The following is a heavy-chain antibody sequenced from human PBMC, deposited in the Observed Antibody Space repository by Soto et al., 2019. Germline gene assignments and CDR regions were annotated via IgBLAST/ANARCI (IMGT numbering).Heavy chain of an antibody. CDR3: ARAISSYGSYYYYGMDV. CDR2: ISYDGSNK. CDR1: GLTFSSYA. Sequence: QVQLVESGGGVVQPGRSLRLSCAASGLTFSSYAMHWVRQAPGKGLEWVAVISYDGSNKYYADSVKGRFTISRDNSKNTLYLQMNSLRAEDTAVYYCARAISSYGSYYYYGMDVWGQGTTVTVSS. D-gene: IGHD5-18*01. J-gene: IGHJ6*02. V-gene: IGHV3-30-3*01.